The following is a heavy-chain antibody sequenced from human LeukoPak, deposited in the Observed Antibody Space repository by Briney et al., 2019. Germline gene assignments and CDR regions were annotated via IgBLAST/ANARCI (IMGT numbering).Heavy chain of an antibody. CDR1: GFTVSSNY. J-gene: IGHJ4*02. V-gene: IGHV3-53*01. CDR3: ARRRVTVVRGVDITSYYFDY. D-gene: IGHD3-10*01. Sequence: GGSLILSCAASGFTVSSNYMSWARQAPGKGLEWVSVIYSGGSTYYADSVKGRFTISRDNSKNTLYLQMNSLRAEDTAVYYCARRRVTVVRGVDITSYYFDYWGQGTPVTVSS. CDR2: IYSGGST.